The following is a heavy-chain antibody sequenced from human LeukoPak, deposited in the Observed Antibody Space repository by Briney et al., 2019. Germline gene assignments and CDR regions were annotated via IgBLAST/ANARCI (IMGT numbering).Heavy chain of an antibody. D-gene: IGHD3-10*01. Sequence: PSETLSLTCAVYGGSFSGYYWSWIRQPPGKGLEWIGEINHSGSTNYNPSLKSRVTISVDTSKNQFSLKLSSVTAAYTAVYYCARFRAGITMARGSGLYYFDYWGQGTLVTVSS. V-gene: IGHV4-34*01. CDR2: INHSGST. CDR3: ARFRAGITMARGSGLYYFDY. CDR1: GGSFSGYY. J-gene: IGHJ4*02.